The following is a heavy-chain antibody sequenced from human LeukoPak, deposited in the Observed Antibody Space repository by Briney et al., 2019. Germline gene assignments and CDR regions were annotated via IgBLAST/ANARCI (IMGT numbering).Heavy chain of an antibody. CDR3: ARIEGDNSLDY. CDR2: VYSSGNT. Sequence: SETLSLTCTVSGGSISSYYWSWLRQPPGKGLEWIGYVYSSGNTNYNPSLKSRVTISVDTSKNQFSLKLSSVTAADTAVYYCARIEGDNSLDYWGQGTLVTVSS. J-gene: IGHJ4*02. V-gene: IGHV4-4*09. D-gene: IGHD3-16*01. CDR1: GGSISSYY.